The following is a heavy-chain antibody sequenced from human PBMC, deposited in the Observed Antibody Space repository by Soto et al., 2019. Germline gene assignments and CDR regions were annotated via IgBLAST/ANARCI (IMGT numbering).Heavy chain of an antibody. CDR2: IKSKTDGGTT. D-gene: IGHD3-3*01. J-gene: IGHJ3*02. CDR1: GFTFSNAW. V-gene: IGHV3-15*01. Sequence: GGSLSLSCAASGFTFSNAWMSWVRQAPGKGLEWVGRIKSKTDGGTTDYAAPVKGRFTISRDDSKNTLYLQMNSLKTEDTAVYYCTTYDFWSGYPSRWPFDICGQGTIVTV. CDR3: TTYDFWSGYPSRWPFDI.